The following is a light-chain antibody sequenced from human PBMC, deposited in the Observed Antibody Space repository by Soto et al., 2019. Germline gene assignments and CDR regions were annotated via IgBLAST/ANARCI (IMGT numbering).Light chain of an antibody. J-gene: IGKJ1*01. CDR2: AAS. CDR3: QQYGSSPWT. CDR1: QSVSSSY. V-gene: IGKV3-20*01. Sequence: EIVLTQSPGTLSLSPWERATLSCRASQSVSSSYLAWYQQKPGQAPRLLIYAASTRAAAVPDRFTGSGSGTDFTLTISRLEPEDFAVYYCQQYGSSPWTFGQGTKVDIK.